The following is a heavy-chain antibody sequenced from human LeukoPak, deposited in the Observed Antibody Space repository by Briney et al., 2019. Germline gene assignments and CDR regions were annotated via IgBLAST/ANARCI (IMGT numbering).Heavy chain of an antibody. CDR3: ARDRIAADY. D-gene: IGHD6-13*01. Sequence: TLSLTCTVSGGSISSYYWSWIRQPPGKGLEWIGYIYYSGSTNYNPSLKSRVTISVDTSKNQFSLKLSSVTAADTAVYYCARDRIAADYWGQGTLVTVSS. CDR2: IYYSGST. V-gene: IGHV4-59*01. CDR1: GGSISSYY. J-gene: IGHJ4*02.